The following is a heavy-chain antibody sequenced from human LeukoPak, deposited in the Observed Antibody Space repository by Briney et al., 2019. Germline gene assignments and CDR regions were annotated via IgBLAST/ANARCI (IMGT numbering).Heavy chain of an antibody. CDR1: GGSMNSADYY. J-gene: IGHJ5*02. CDR3: ARRAIPAEGSFDP. CDR2: ISYAGST. D-gene: IGHD6-13*01. V-gene: IGHV4-39*01. Sequence: PSETLSLTCSVSGGSMNSADYYWNWIRQPPGEELEWIGRISYAGSTYYNPSLRSRVTISVDTSKNQFSLELRSLTAADTAVYYCARRAIPAEGSFDPWGQGTLVTVSS.